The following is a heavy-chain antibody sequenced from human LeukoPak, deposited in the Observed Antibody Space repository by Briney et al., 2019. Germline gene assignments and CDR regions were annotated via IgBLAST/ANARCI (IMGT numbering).Heavy chain of an antibody. V-gene: IGHV3-30*03. CDR1: GFTVSSNY. D-gene: IGHD5-18*01. Sequence: GGSLRLSCAASGFTVSSNYMSWVRQAPGKGLEWVSVISYDGRNKYYTDSVKGRFTISRDNSKNMLYLQMNSLRAEDTAVYYCASRVDTAMVFNYWGQGTLVTVSS. J-gene: IGHJ4*02. CDR2: ISYDGRNK. CDR3: ASRVDTAMVFNY.